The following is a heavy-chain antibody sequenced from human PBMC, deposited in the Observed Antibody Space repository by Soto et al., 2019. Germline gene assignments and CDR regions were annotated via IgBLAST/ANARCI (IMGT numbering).Heavy chain of an antibody. V-gene: IGHV4-30-4*01. J-gene: IGHJ5*01. D-gene: IGHD2-15*01. Sequence: SETLSLTCTVSGGSISSGDYYWSWIRQPPGKGLEWIGYINYSGSTYYNPSFESRVAISLDTSKSQFSLTVTSVTAADTAVYFCARGRYCLTGRCFPNWFDSWGQGTLVTVSS. CDR1: GGSISSGDYY. CDR3: ARGRYCLTGRCFPNWFDS. CDR2: INYSGST.